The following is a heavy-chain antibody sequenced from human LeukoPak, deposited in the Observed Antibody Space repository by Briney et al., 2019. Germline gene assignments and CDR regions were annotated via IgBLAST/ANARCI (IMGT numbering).Heavy chain of an antibody. CDR2: IIPIFGTA. CDR1: GGTFSSYA. Sequence: GASAKVSCKASGGTFSSYAISWVRQAPGQGLEWMGGIIPIFGTANYAQKFQGRVTITADESTSTAYMELSSLRSEDTAVYYCARGNLGPDYYYYYYMDVWGKGTTVTVSS. V-gene: IGHV1-69*13. J-gene: IGHJ6*03. CDR3: ARGNLGPDYYYYYYMDV. D-gene: IGHD7-27*01.